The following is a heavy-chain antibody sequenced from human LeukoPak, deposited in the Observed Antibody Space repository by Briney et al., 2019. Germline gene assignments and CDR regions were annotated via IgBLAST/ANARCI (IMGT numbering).Heavy chain of an antibody. V-gene: IGHV4-59*08. D-gene: IGHD6-13*01. CDR1: GGSISSYY. Sequence: SETLPLTCTVSGGSISSYYWSWIRQPPGKGLEWIGYMYYSGSTKYNPSLKSRVTISVDTSKNQFSLKLSSVTAADTAVYYCARHGYSSSWSFDYWGQGTLVTVSS. CDR3: ARHGYSSSWSFDY. CDR2: MYYSGST. J-gene: IGHJ4*02.